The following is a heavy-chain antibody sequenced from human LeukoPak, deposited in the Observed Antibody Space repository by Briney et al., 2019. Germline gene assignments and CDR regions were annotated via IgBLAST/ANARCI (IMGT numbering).Heavy chain of an antibody. CDR1: ADSFSSHY. CDR3: ARDLVTVTKGFDI. D-gene: IGHD4-17*01. V-gene: IGHV4-59*11. J-gene: IGHJ3*02. Sequence: SETLSLTCAVSADSFSSHYWTWIRQAPGKGLEWIGYISYIGSTNYNPSLKSRVTISVDTSKNQFSLKLSSVTAADTAVYYCARDLVTVTKGFDIWGQGTMVSVSS. CDR2: ISYIGST.